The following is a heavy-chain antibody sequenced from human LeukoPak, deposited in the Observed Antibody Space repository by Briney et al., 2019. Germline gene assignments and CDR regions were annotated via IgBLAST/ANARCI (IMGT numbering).Heavy chain of an antibody. Sequence: GGSLRLSCAASGFTFSSYWMHWVRQAPGKGLVWVSRINTDGSYTSYADSVKGRFTISRDNSKSTLYLQMNSLRGDDTAVYYCAKDRMKWRVAAASIEYWGRGTLVTVST. V-gene: IGHV3-74*01. CDR2: INTDGSYT. J-gene: IGHJ4*02. CDR3: AKDRMKWRVAAASIEY. CDR1: GFTFSSYW. D-gene: IGHD2-2*01.